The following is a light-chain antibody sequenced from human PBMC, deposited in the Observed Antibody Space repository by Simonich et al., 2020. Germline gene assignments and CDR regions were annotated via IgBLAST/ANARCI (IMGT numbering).Light chain of an antibody. V-gene: IGLV3-21*03. CDR3: QVWDSSSDVV. CDR2: DAS. CDR1: NIGSKS. J-gene: IGLJ2*01. Sequence: SYVLTQPPSVSVAPGKTARITCGGNNIGSKSVHWYQQKPGQAPVLVVYDASARPSGIPARFSGSNSGNTATLTISRVEAGDEADYYCQVWDSSSDVVFGGGTKLTVL.